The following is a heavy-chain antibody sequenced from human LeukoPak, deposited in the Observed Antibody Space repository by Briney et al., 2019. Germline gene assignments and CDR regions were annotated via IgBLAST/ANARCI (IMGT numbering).Heavy chain of an antibody. CDR1: GYTFTSYY. J-gene: IGHJ5*02. D-gene: IGHD1-26*01. Sequence: VASVKVSCKASGYTFTSYYMHWVRQAPGQGLEWMGIINPSGGSTSYAQKFQGRVTMARDTSTSTVYMELSSLRSEDTAVYYCARDGIVGATAEVWWFDPWGQGTLVTVSS. V-gene: IGHV1-46*01. CDR3: ARDGIVGATAEVWWFDP. CDR2: INPSGGST.